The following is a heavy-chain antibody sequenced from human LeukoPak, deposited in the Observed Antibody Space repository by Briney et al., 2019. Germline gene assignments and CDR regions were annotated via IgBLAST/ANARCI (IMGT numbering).Heavy chain of an antibody. CDR2: IIPILGIA. J-gene: IGHJ6*02. V-gene: IGHV1-69*04. Sequence: AASVKVSCKASGGTFSSYAISWVRQAPGQGLEWMGRIIPILGIANYAQKFQGRVTITADKSTSTAYMELSSLRSEDTAVYYCAIKVVVDMRSVYYYYGMDVWGQGTTVTVSS. D-gene: IGHD3-22*01. CDR1: GGTFSSYA. CDR3: AIKVVVDMRSVYYYYGMDV.